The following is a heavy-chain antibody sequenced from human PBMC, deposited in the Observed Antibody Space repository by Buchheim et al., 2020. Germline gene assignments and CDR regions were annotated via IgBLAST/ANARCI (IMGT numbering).Heavy chain of an antibody. CDR2: ISYDGSTT. J-gene: IGHJ4*02. CDR1: GFTFSSYA. CDR3: AREGNGAYSNDY. Sequence: QVQLVESGGGVVQPGRSLRLSCAASGFTFSSYAMHWVRQAPGKGLEWVAVISYDGSTTYYADSVKGRFTISRDNSKNTLYLKMNSLRAGETAVYYCAREGNGAYSNDYWGEGTL. V-gene: IGHV3-30-3*01. D-gene: IGHD4-11*01.